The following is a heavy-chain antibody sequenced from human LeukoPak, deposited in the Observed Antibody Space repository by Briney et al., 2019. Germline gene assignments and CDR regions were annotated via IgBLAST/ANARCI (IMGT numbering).Heavy chain of an antibody. CDR3: ARDLGYYDSSGYYYYAFDI. V-gene: IGHV4-61*02. CDR1: GGSISSGSYY. Sequence: SETLSLTCTVSGGSISSGSYYWSWIRQPAGKGLEWIGRIYTIGSTNYNPSLKSRVTISVDTSKDQFSLKLSSVTAADTAVYYCARDLGYYDSSGYYYYAFDIWGQGTMVTVSS. J-gene: IGHJ3*02. D-gene: IGHD3-22*01. CDR2: IYTIGST.